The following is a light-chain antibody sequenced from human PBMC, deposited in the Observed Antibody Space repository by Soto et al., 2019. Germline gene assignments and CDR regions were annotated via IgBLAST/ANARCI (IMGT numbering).Light chain of an antibody. V-gene: IGLV7-46*01. J-gene: IGLJ1*01. CDR1: NGAVTNGHY. Sequence: QAVVTQEPSLTVSPGGTVSLTWGSSNGAVTNGHYPYWFQQKPGQAPRTLIYDTTNRHSWTPARFSGSLLGGKAALTLSGAQPEDEAEYYCLLSYNGPYVFGTGTKVTV. CDR2: DTT. CDR3: LLSYNGPYV.